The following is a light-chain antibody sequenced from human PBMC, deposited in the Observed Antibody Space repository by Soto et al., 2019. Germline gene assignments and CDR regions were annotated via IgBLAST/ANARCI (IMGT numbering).Light chain of an antibody. J-gene: IGKJ1*01. Sequence: DIQMTQSPSSVSASVGDTVTITCRASQDIGSWLAWFQQKPGTAPKLLIYHASTLESGVPSRFSGSGSGTEFSLTISSLQPDDFATYYCQQYNTYSFGQGTKVDIK. CDR3: QQYNTYS. V-gene: IGKV1-5*01. CDR2: HAS. CDR1: QDIGSW.